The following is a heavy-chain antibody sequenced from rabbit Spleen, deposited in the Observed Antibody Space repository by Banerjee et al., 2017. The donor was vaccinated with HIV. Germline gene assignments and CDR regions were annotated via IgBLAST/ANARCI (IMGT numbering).Heavy chain of an antibody. CDR1: GFSFSSGYD. Sequence: QSLEESGGGLVQPEGSLTLTCTASGFSFSSGYDMCWVRQAPGKGLEWIGFIYTGSSGSTYYASWAKGRFIISKTSSTTVTLQMTSLTAADTATYFCARSASGDDGLDLWGPGTLVTVS. J-gene: IGHJ4*01. CDR3: ARSASGDDGLDL. D-gene: IGHD1-1*01. V-gene: IGHV1S40*01. CDR2: IYTGSSGST.